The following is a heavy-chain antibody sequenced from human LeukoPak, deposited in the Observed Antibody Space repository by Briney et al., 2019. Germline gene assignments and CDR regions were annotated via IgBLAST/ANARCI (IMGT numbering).Heavy chain of an antibody. Sequence: SETLSLTCTVSGGSISSYYWGWIRQPPGKGLEWIGSIYYSGSTYYNPSLKSRVTISVDTSKNQFSLKLSSVTVADTAVYYCARLGCSSTSCYWYYYYMDVWGKGTTVTVSS. D-gene: IGHD2-2*01. CDR1: GGSISSYY. J-gene: IGHJ6*03. CDR3: ARLGCSSTSCYWYYYYMDV. V-gene: IGHV4-39*01. CDR2: IYYSGST.